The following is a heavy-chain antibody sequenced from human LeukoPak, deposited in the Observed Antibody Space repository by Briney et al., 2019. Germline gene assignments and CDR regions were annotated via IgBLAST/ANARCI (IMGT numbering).Heavy chain of an antibody. CDR3: ASGYSYAH. Sequence: SETLSLTCLVSGGSISSTSYYWGWIRQSPGRGLEWIGSFYYTGSIFDNRSLKSRVTISVDTSKNQFSLKLSSVTAADTAVYYCASGYSYAHWGQGTLVTVSS. D-gene: IGHD5-18*01. CDR1: GGSISSTSYY. V-gene: IGHV4-39*07. J-gene: IGHJ4*02. CDR2: FYYTGSI.